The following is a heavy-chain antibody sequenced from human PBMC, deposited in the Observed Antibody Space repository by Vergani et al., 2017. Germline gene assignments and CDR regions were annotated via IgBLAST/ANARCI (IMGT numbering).Heavy chain of an antibody. CDR3: ARFKWHDIDY. V-gene: IGHV4-30-4*01. CDR1: GDSMNSDDFY. J-gene: IGHJ4*02. D-gene: IGHD1-20*01. CDR2: IFYSGST. Sequence: QVQLQESGPGLVKHSQTLSLTCTVSGDSMNSDDFYWSWIRQPPGKGLEWIGNIFYSGSTYYNPSLKSRLTLSVALSKNLFSLKLNSVTAADSAVYYCARFKWHDIDYWGQGTLVTVSS.